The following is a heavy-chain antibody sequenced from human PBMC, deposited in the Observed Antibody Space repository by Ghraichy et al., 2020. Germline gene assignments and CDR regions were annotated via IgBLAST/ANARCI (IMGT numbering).Heavy chain of an antibody. CDR2: IRYDGNNK. V-gene: IGHV3-30*02. CDR3: AKAIGEVLEWSLYYYYNGLDV. Sequence: GSLSLSCAASGFTFSSYGMHWVRQATGKGLEWVAFIRYDGNNKYYADSVKGRFTISRDNSKNTLYLQMNSLRAEDTAVYYCAKAIGEVLEWSLYYYYNGLDVRGQGTTVTVSS. CDR1: GFTFSSYG. D-gene: IGHD3-3*01. J-gene: IGHJ6*02.